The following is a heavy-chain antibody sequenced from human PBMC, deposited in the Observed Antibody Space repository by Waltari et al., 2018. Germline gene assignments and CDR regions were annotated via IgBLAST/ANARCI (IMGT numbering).Heavy chain of an antibody. CDR1: GYSFTTYG. CDR2: ISTYNGNT. D-gene: IGHD6-13*01. CDR3: ARVIADGGVDY. Sequence: QVQLVQSGVEVKKPGASVKGSCQASGYSFTTYGISWVRQAPGQGLEWMGWISTYNGNTKYAQMFQGRVTMTTDTSSSTAFMELRSLRSDDTAVYYCARVIADGGVDYWGQGTLVTVSS. V-gene: IGHV1-18*01. J-gene: IGHJ4*02.